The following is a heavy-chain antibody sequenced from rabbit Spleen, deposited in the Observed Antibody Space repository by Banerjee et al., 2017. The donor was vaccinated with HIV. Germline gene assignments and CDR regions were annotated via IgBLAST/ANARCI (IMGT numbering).Heavy chain of an antibody. CDR1: GFTLSSYY. CDR3: ARDPWGGWLNYGYALEL. Sequence: QSLEESAGGLVQPGGSLKLSCKASGFTLSSYYMCWVRQAPGKGLEWIACIYAGSSGIAFYATWAKGRFTISKTSSTTVTLQMTSLTAADTATYFCARDPWGGWLNYGYALELWGQGTLVTVS. V-gene: IGHV1S40*01. CDR2: IYAGSSGIA. J-gene: IGHJ3*01. D-gene: IGHD6-1*01.